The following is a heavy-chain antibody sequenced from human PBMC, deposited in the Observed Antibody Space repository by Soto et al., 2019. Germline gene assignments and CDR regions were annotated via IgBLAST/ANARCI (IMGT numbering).Heavy chain of an antibody. J-gene: IGHJ4*02. CDR3: AASLVTSRARVDY. Sequence: SETLSLPGTVSGGSIYTGGFYCSWIRQLPGKGLEWRGYIYYTGSTQYTPSLKSRLSISTDTPDNQFSLRLNSVTAADTAVYYCAASLVTSRARVDYWGQGTPVTVSS. D-gene: IGHD2-2*01. CDR1: GGSIYTGGFY. V-gene: IGHV4-31*03. CDR2: IYYTGST.